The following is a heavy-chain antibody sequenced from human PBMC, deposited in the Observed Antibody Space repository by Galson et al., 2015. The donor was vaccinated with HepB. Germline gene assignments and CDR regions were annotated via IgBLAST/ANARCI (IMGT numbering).Heavy chain of an antibody. D-gene: IGHD2-2*01. V-gene: IGHV3-23*01. J-gene: IGHJ6*02. CDR3: ANSGYCSSTSCYYYYGMDV. CDR1: GFTFSSYA. Sequence: SLRLSCAASGFTFSSYAMSWVRQAPGKGLEWVSAISGSGGSTYYADSVKGRFTISRDNSKNTLYLQMNSLRAEDTAVYYCANSGYCSSTSCYYYYGMDVWGQGTTVTVSS. CDR2: ISGSGGST.